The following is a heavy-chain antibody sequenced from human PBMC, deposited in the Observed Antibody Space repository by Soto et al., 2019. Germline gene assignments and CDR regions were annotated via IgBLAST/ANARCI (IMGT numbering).Heavy chain of an antibody. CDR3: AREKLERVKDAFDI. V-gene: IGHV3-30-3*01. J-gene: IGHJ3*02. D-gene: IGHD1-1*01. Sequence: QVQLVESGGGVVQPGRSLRLSCAASGFTFSSYAMHWVRQASGKGLEWVAVISYDGSNKSYADSVKGRSTISRDNSKNTLYLKMNSLRAEDTAVYYCAREKLERVKDAFDIWGQGTMVTVSS. CDR1: GFTFSSYA. CDR2: ISYDGSNK.